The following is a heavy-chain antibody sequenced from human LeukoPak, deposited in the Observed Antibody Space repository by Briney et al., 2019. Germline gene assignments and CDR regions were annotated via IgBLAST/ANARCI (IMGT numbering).Heavy chain of an antibody. Sequence: SVKVSCKASGFTFTSSAVQWVRQARGQRLEWIGWIVVGSGNTNYAQKFQERVTITRDMSTSTAYMELSSLRSEDTAVYYCAATTLFWSRQFDYWGQGTLVTVSS. CDR3: AATTLFWSRQFDY. CDR2: IVVGSGNT. V-gene: IGHV1-58*01. D-gene: IGHD1-1*01. J-gene: IGHJ4*02. CDR1: GFTFTSSA.